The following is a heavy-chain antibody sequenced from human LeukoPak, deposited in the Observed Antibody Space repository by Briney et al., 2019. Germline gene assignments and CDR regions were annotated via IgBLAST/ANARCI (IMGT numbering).Heavy chain of an antibody. CDR2: IYYSGST. CDR3: ARTTYYYDSSGYYFDY. Sequence: SQTLSLTCTVSGGSISSGDYYWSWIRQPPGTGLEWIGYIYYSGSTYYNPSLKSRVTISVDTSKNQFSLKLSSVTAADTAVYYCARTTYYYDSSGYYFDYWGQGTLVTVSS. J-gene: IGHJ4*02. CDR1: GGSISSGDYY. D-gene: IGHD3-22*01. V-gene: IGHV4-30-4*01.